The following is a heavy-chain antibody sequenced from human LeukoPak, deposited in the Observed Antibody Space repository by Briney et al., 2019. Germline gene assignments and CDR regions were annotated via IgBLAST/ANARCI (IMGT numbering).Heavy chain of an antibody. D-gene: IGHD3-10*01. Sequence: PSETLSLTCTVSGDSISSSSYYWGWIRQPPGKGLEWLGSLYYSGSTYYNPSLKSRVTISVDTSKNQFSLKLSSVTAADTAVYYCARDRSYYGSGSLPDYWGQGTLVTVSS. CDR3: ARDRSYYGSGSLPDY. J-gene: IGHJ4*02. V-gene: IGHV4-39*07. CDR1: GDSISSSSYY. CDR2: LYYSGST.